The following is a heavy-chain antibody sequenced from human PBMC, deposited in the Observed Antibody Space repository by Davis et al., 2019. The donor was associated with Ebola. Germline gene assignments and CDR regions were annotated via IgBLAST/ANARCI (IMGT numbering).Heavy chain of an antibody. CDR1: GGTFSNYA. D-gene: IGHD3-10*01. CDR3: ARGREGSGLHTYFVY. J-gene: IGHJ4*02. CDR2: IIPNLGIT. Sequence: SVKVSCKASGGTFSNYAISWVRQAPGQGLEWVGGIIPNLGITTYAQKFQGLVTLTADGSTSTVYMDLSSLRSEDTAVYYCARGREGSGLHTYFVYWGQGTLVTVSS. V-gene: IGHV1-69*10.